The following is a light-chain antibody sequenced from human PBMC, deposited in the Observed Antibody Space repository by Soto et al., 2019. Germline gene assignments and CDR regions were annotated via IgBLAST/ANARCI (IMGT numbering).Light chain of an antibody. CDR2: DVS. V-gene: IGKV1-39*01. CDR3: QQSYSTPTIT. Sequence: DIQMTQSPSSLSASVGDRVSVTCRASQSISSYLNWYQQKPGKAPKLLIYDVSSLQSGVPSRFSGSGSGTDFTLTISSLQPEDFATYYCQQSYSTPTITFGQGTRLEIK. J-gene: IGKJ5*01. CDR1: QSISSY.